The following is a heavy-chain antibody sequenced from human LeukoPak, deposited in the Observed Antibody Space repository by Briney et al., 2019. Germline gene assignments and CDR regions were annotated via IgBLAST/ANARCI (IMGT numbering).Heavy chain of an antibody. CDR2: IYPGDSDT. V-gene: IGHV5-51*01. D-gene: IGHD2-15*01. Sequence: RGESLKISCKGSGYSFTTYWIGWVRQMPGKGLEWMGVIYPGDSDTRYSPSFQGQVTISADKSISTAYLQWSSLKASDTAMYYCARYCSGGSCYLDFWGQGTLVTVSS. CDR3: ARYCSGGSCYLDF. J-gene: IGHJ4*02. CDR1: GYSFTTYW.